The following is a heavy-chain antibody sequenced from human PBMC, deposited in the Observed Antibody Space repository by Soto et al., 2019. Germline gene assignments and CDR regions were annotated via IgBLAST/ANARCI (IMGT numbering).Heavy chain of an antibody. CDR3: ARGLVTGPMIVVVLDY. CDR2: IIPIFGTA. CDR1: GGTFSSYA. Sequence: QVQLVQSGAEVKKPGSSVKVSCKASGGTFSSYAISWVRQAPGQGLEWMGGIIPIFGTANYAQKFQGRVTITXXEXTXTAYMELSSPRSEDTAVYYCARGLVTGPMIVVVLDYWGQGTLVTVSS. D-gene: IGHD3-22*01. J-gene: IGHJ4*02. V-gene: IGHV1-69*05.